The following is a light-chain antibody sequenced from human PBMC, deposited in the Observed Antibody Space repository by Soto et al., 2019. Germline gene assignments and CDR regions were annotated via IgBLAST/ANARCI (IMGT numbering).Light chain of an antibody. Sequence: EIVLTQSPATLSLSPGERATLSCRASQSVSSYLAWYQQKPGQAPRLLIYDASNRATGIPARFSGSGSGTDFTLTICSLVPEDFAVYYCQQRSNWLVTFGQGTRLEIK. J-gene: IGKJ5*01. CDR2: DAS. CDR3: QQRSNWLVT. CDR1: QSVSSY. V-gene: IGKV3-11*01.